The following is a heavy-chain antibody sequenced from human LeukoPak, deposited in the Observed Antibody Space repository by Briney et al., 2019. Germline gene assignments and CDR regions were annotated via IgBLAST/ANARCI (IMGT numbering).Heavy chain of an antibody. CDR3: ARSRYGNTNTNYYMDV. CDR2: IIPIFGTA. Sequence: SVKVSCKASGGTFSSYAISWVRQAPGQGLEWMGGIIPIFGTANYAQKFQGRVTITADESTSTAYMELSSLRSEDTAVYYCARSRYGNTNTNYYMDVWGKGTSVTVSS. CDR1: GGTFSSYA. V-gene: IGHV1-69*13. J-gene: IGHJ6*03. D-gene: IGHD2-2*01.